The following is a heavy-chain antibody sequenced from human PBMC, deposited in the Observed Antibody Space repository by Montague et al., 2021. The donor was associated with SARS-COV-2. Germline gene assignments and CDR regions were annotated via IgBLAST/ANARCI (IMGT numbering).Heavy chain of an antibody. CDR1: GGSISSGGYY. CDR3: ARDPINRITIFGVVTRGWYCDL. Sequence: TLSLTCTVSGGSISSGGYYWSCIRQHPGKVLEWIGFIYYSGSTYYNPSLKSRVTISVDTSKNQFSLKLSSVTAADTSVYYCARDPINRITIFGVVTRGWYCDLWGRGTLVTVSS. D-gene: IGHD3-3*01. J-gene: IGHJ2*01. V-gene: IGHV4-31*03. CDR2: IYYSGST.